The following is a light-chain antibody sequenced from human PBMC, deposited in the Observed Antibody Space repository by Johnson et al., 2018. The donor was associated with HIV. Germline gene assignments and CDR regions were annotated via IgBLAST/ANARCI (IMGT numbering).Light chain of an antibody. CDR2: ENN. CDR3: GTWEDSLSALYV. CDR1: SSNIGNNY. V-gene: IGLV1-51*02. J-gene: IGLJ1*01. Sequence: QSVLTQPPSVSAAPGQKVTISCSGSSSNIGNNYVSWYQQLPGTAPKLLIYENNKRPSGIPDRFSGSKSGTSATLGITGLQTGDEADYYCGTWEDSLSALYVFGTGTKVTVL.